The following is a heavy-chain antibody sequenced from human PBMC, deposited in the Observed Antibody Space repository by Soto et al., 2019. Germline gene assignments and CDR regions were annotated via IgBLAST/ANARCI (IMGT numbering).Heavy chain of an antibody. J-gene: IGHJ4*02. Sequence: ESGGGVVQPGRSLRLSCAASGFTFSSYGMHWVRQAPGKGLEWVAVISYDGSNKYYADSVKGRFTISRDNSKNTLYLQMNSLRAEDTAVYYCAAQERYSSGWQAAGYWGQGTLVTVSS. CDR3: AAQERYSSGWQAAGY. CDR1: GFTFSSYG. V-gene: IGHV3-30*03. D-gene: IGHD6-19*01. CDR2: ISYDGSNK.